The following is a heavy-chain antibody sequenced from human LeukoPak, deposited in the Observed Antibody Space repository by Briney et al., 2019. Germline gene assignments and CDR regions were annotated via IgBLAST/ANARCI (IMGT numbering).Heavy chain of an antibody. CDR3: ARGRAGTPSSPFDL. Sequence: SETLSLTCAVYGGSFSGYYWSWIRQPPGKGLEWIGEINHSGSTNYNPSLKSRVTISVDTSKNQFSLKLSSVTAADTAVYCCARGRAGTPSSPFDLWGRGTLVTVSS. CDR2: INHSGST. J-gene: IGHJ2*01. CDR1: GGSFSGYY. V-gene: IGHV4-34*01.